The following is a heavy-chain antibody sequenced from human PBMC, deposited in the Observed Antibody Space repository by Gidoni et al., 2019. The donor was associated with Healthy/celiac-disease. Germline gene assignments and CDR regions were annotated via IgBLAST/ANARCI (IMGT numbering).Heavy chain of an antibody. J-gene: IGHJ4*02. D-gene: IGHD3-22*01. CDR2: ISYDGSNK. Sequence: QVQLVESGGGAVQPGRSLRLPCAASGLAFGCFAMHWVRQAPGKGLEWVAVISYDGSNKDYADSVKGRFTISRDNSKNTLYLQMNSLRAEDTAVYYCARAMIVVVIQRCAFDYWGQGTLVTVSS. V-gene: IGHV3-30*04. CDR1: GLAFGCFA. CDR3: ARAMIVVVIQRCAFDY.